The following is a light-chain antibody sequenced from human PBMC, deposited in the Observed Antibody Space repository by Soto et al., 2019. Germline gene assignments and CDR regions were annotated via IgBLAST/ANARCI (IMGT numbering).Light chain of an antibody. J-gene: IGLJ2*01. Sequence: QSVLTQPRSVSGSPGQSVTISCTGTSNDVGGYNFVSWYQQHPGKVPKLFIYDVSRRPSGVPDRFSGSKSGNTASLTISGLQADEEDDYYCSSYAGSYTLVFGGGTKLTVL. CDR1: SNDVGGYNF. CDR2: DVS. V-gene: IGLV2-11*01. CDR3: SSYAGSYTLV.